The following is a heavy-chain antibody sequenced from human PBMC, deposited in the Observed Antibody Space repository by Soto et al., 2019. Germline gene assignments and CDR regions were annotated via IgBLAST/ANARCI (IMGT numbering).Heavy chain of an antibody. J-gene: IGHJ4*02. CDR1: GFTFSSYA. V-gene: IGHV3-23*01. D-gene: IGHD3-22*01. CDR2: ISGSGGST. Sequence: LSCAASGFTFSSYAMSWVRQAPGKGLEWVSAISGSGGSTYYADSVKGRFTISRDNSKNTLYLQMNSLRAEDTAVYYCAKEGPYYYDSSGYYYFDYWGQGTLVTVSS. CDR3: AKEGPYYYDSSGYYYFDY.